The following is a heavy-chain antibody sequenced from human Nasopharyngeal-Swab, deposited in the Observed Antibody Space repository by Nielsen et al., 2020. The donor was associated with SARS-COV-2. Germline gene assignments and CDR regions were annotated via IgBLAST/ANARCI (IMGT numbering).Heavy chain of an antibody. D-gene: IGHD1-26*01. CDR2: IYYSGST. J-gene: IGHJ4*02. CDR1: GGSISSSSYY. CDR3: ARRETIVGSFDY. V-gene: IGHV4-39*07. Sequence: SETLSLTCTVSGGSISSSSYYWGWIRQPPGKGLEWIGSIYYSGSTYYNPSLKGRVTISVDTSKNQFSLKLNSVTAADTAVYYCARRETIVGSFDYWGQGTLVTVSS.